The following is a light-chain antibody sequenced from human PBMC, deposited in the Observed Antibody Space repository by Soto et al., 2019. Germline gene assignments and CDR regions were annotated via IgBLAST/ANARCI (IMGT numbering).Light chain of an antibody. CDR1: QSINSN. CDR2: GAS. V-gene: IGKV3-15*01. J-gene: IGKJ1*01. Sequence: VMTQSPATLSVSPGERATLSCTASQSINSNLAWYQQRPGQAPRLLIYGASTRATGIPARFSGSGSGTEFTLTIISLQSEDFAVDYCQQYNNWWTVGQGNKEAIK. CDR3: QQYNNWWT.